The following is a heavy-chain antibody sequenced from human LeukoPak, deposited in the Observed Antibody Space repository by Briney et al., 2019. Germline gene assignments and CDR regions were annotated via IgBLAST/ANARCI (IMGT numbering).Heavy chain of an antibody. CDR3: AREKGSGYGYGMDV. D-gene: IGHD5-12*01. Sequence: PSETLSLTCTVSGGSISTFYWSWIRQPPGKGLEWIRWIYYSGSTKYNPSLKSRVTISLDTSKNQFSLQLSSVTAADTAVYYCAREKGSGYGYGMDVWGQGTTVTVSS. CDR1: GGSISTFY. CDR2: IYYSGST. J-gene: IGHJ6*02. V-gene: IGHV4-59*01.